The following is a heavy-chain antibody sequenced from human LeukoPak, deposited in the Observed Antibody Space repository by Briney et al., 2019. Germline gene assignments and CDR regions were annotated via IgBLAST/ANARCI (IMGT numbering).Heavy chain of an antibody. CDR2: IKQDGSEK. CDR3: ARRAASGEFLEWDYFDY. Sequence: GGSLRLSCAASGFTFSSSWMNWVRQAPAKGLEGVANIKQDGSEKYYVDSVKGRFTISRDNAKNSLYLQMNRLRAEDTAVYYCARRAASGEFLEWDYFDYWGQGTLVTVSS. V-gene: IGHV3-7*01. CDR1: GFTFSSSW. J-gene: IGHJ4*02. D-gene: IGHD3-3*01.